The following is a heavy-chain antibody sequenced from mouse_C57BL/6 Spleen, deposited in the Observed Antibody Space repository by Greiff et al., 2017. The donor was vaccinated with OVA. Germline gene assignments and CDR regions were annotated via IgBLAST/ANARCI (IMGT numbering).Heavy chain of an antibody. CDR3: TTNNCGRGQVLMDY. CDR1: GFNIKDDY. Sequence: EVQLQQSGAELVRPGASVKLSCTASGFNIKDDYMHWVKQRPEQGLEWIGWIDPENGDTEYASKFQGKATITADTSSNTAYLQLSSLTSEDTAVYYCTTNNCGRGQVLMDYWGQGTSVTVSS. J-gene: IGHJ4*01. CDR2: IDPENGDT. D-gene: IGHD1-3*01. V-gene: IGHV14-4*01.